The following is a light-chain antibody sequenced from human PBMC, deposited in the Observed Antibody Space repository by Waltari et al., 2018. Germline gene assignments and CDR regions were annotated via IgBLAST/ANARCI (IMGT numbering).Light chain of an antibody. CDR1: KSISSY. CDR2: AAS. CDR3: QQSYSTLWT. Sequence: DIQMTQSPSSLSASVGDRVTITCRASKSISSYLNWYQQKPGKAPKLLIYAASSLQSGVPSRFSGSGSGTDFTLTISSLQPEDFATYYCQQSYSTLWTFGQGTKVEIK. V-gene: IGKV1-39*01. J-gene: IGKJ1*01.